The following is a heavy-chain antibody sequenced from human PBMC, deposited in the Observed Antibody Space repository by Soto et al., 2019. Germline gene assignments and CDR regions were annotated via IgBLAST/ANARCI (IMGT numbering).Heavy chain of an antibody. CDR2: FTCSGVTT. Sequence: EVQLLESGGGLVQPGGSLRLSCAASGFTFSSYAMSWVRLAPGKGLEWVSGFTCSGVTTYYADSVKGRFTISRDNSKNTLYLQMNSLRADDTAVYYCAKWAFWEGSAFDYWGQGTLVTVSS. CDR3: AKWAFWEGSAFDY. J-gene: IGHJ4*02. D-gene: IGHD3-16*01. V-gene: IGHV3-23*01. CDR1: GFTFSSYA.